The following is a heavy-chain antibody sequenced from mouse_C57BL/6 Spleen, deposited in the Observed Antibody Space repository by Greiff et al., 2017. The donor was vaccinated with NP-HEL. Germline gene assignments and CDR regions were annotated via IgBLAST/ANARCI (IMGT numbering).Heavy chain of an antibody. CDR2: IYPGNSDT. D-gene: IGHD2-12*01. CDR1: GYTFTSYW. CDR3: TRGDYSNDARGYYAMDY. Sequence: EVQLQQSGTVLARPGASVKMSCKTSGYTFTSYWMHWVKQRPGQGLEWIGAIYPGNSDTSYNQKFKGKAKLTAVTSASTAYMELSSLTNEDSAVYYCTRGDYSNDARGYYAMDYWGQGTSVTVSS. V-gene: IGHV1-5*01. J-gene: IGHJ4*01.